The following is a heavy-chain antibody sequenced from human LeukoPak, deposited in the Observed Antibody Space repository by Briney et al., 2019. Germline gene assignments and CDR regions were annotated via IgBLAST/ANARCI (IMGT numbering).Heavy chain of an antibody. CDR2: ISSSSSYI. CDR3: ARFIAAAGNDY. CDR1: GFTFSSYS. D-gene: IGHD6-13*01. V-gene: IGHV3-21*01. Sequence: GGSLRLSCAASGFTFSSYSMTWVRQAPGKGLEWVSSISSSSSYIYYADSVKGRFTISRDNAKNSLYLQMNSLRAEDTAVYYCARFIAAAGNDYWGQGTLVTVSS. J-gene: IGHJ4*02.